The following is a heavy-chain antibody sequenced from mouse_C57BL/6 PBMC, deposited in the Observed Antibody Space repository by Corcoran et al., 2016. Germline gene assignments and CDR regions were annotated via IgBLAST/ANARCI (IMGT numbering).Heavy chain of an antibody. J-gene: IGHJ4*01. CDR2: IYPGSGNT. CDR1: GYTFTDYY. CDR3: ARWELGGQERHYYAMDY. Sequence: QIQLQQSGPELVKPGASVKISCKASGYTFTDYYINWVKQRPGQGLEWIGWIYPGSGNTKYNEKFKGKATLTVDTSSSTAYMQLSSLTSEDSAVYFCARWELGGQERHYYAMDYWGQGTSVTVSS. D-gene: IGHD3-3*01. V-gene: IGHV1-84*01.